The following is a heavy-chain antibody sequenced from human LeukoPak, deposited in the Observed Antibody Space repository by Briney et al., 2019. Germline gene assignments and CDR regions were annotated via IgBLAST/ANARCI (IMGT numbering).Heavy chain of an antibody. CDR2: ISAYNGNT. V-gene: IGHV1-18*01. Sequence: ASVKVSCKASGYTFTSYGISWVRQPPGQGLEWMGWISAYNGNTNYAQKLQGRVTMTTDTSTSTAYMELRSLRSDDTAVYYCARVQGDYDFWSGYRPYYYYGMDVWGQGTTVTVSS. D-gene: IGHD3-3*01. J-gene: IGHJ6*02. CDR1: GYTFTSYG. CDR3: ARVQGDYDFWSGYRPYYYYGMDV.